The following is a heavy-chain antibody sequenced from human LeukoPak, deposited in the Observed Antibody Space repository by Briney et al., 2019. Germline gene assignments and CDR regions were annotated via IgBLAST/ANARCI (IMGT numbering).Heavy chain of an antibody. CDR3: ARVGARLGYCTNGVCYRGFDP. J-gene: IGHJ5*02. D-gene: IGHD2-8*01. CDR2: IYTSGST. V-gene: IGHV4-61*02. CDR1: GGSISSGSYY. Sequence: PSETLSLTCTVSGGSISSGSYYRSWIRQPAGKGLEWIGRIYTSGSTNYNPSLKSRVTISVDTSKNQFSLKLSSVTAADTAVYYCARVGARLGYCTNGVCYRGFDPWGQGTLVTVSS.